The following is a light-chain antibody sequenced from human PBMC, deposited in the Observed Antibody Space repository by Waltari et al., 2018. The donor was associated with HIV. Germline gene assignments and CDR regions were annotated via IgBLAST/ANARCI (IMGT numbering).Light chain of an antibody. Sequence: AIRMTQSPSSFSASTGDTVTLTCRASQGISDYLAWYQQKPGKAPELLIYAASSLQNGVPSRFSGSGSGTEFTLNISCLQSEDFATYFCQQYYIFPYTFAQGTMLDI. CDR3: QQYYIFPYT. CDR2: AAS. CDR1: QGISDY. J-gene: IGKJ2*01. V-gene: IGKV1-8*01.